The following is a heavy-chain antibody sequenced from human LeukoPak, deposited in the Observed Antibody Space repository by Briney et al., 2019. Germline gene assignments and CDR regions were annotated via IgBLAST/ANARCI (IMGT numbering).Heavy chain of an antibody. CDR3: ARRIGWGDYYFDY. V-gene: IGHV4-39*07. J-gene: IGHJ4*02. D-gene: IGHD6-19*01. CDR1: GGSISSSSYY. CDR2: IYYSGST. Sequence: PSETLSLTCTVSGGSISSSSYYWGWIRQPPGKGLEWTGSIYYSGSTYYNPSLKSRATISVETTKKQVSQKLSSVTAADTAVYYCARRIGWGDYYFDYWGQGTLVTVSS.